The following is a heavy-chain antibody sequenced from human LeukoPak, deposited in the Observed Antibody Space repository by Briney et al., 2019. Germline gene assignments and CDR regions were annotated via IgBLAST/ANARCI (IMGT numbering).Heavy chain of an antibody. CDR3: ARSLNRNRVGGSYYYGMDV. V-gene: IGHV1-46*01. CDR2: INPSGGST. J-gene: IGHJ6*02. D-gene: IGHD5-12*01. CDR1: GYTFTSYY. Sequence: GSVKLSCKASGYTFTSYYMLWVRQAPGQGLEWMGIINPSGGSTSYAQKFQGRVTMTRDTSTSTVYMELSSLRSEDSAVYYCARSLNRNRVGGSYYYGMDVWGQGTTVTVSS.